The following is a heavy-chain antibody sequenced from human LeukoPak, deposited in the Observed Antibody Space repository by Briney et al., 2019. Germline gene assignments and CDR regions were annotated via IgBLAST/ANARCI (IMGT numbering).Heavy chain of an antibody. V-gene: IGHV4-39*01. CDR2: MYYSGST. CDR3: ARTGVATSRYYYYAMDV. Sequence: SETLSLTCTVSGGSINNDSFYWGWIRQPPGKGLEWIGNMYYSGSTYYNPSLKSRLTISVDTSKNQFSLKLSSVTAADTAVYYCARTGVATSRYYYYAMDVWGQGTTVAVSS. J-gene: IGHJ6*02. CDR1: GGSINNDSFY. D-gene: IGHD5-12*01.